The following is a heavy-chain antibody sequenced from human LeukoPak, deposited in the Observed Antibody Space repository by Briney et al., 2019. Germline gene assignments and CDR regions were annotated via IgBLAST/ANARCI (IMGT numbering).Heavy chain of an antibody. Sequence: PSETLSLTCTVSGGSISGFYWSWIRQPPGKGLEWIGYIYYSGSTNYNPSLKSRVTISVDTSKNQFSLKLSSVTAADTAVYYCARRGTRWGSWCYFDYWGQGTLVTVSS. J-gene: IGHJ4*02. D-gene: IGHD3-16*01. V-gene: IGHV4-59*08. CDR1: GGSISGFY. CDR2: IYYSGST. CDR3: ARRGTRWGSWCYFDY.